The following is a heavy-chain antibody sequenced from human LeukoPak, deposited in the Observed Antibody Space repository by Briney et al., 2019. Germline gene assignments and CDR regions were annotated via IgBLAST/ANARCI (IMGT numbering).Heavy chain of an antibody. D-gene: IGHD2-8*01. CDR1: GFTFSSYS. J-gene: IGHJ6*02. CDR2: ISSSSSYI. V-gene: IGHV3-21*01. Sequence: GGSLRLSCAASGFTFSSYSMNWVRQAPGKGLEWVPSISSSSSYIYYADSVKGRFTISRDNAKNSLYLQMNSLRAEDTAVYYCARDPTYCTNGVCYTVYYYGMDVWGQGTTVTVSS. CDR3: ARDPTYCTNGVCYTVYYYGMDV.